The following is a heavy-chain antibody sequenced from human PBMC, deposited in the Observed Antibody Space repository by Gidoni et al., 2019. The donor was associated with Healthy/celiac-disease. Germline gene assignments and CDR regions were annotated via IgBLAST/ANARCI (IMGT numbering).Heavy chain of an antibody. CDR1: GGSISSGAYY. D-gene: IGHD3-3*01. CDR2: IYYSGST. Sequence: QVQLQESGPGLVKPSQTLSLTCTVSGGSISSGAYYWSWIRQPPGKGLEWIGYIYYSGSTYYNPSLKSRVTISVDTSKNQFSLKLSSVTAADTAVYYCARDLTHYDFWSGYSSGAFDIWGQGTMVTVSS. V-gene: IGHV4-30-4*01. CDR3: ARDLTHYDFWSGYSSGAFDI. J-gene: IGHJ3*02.